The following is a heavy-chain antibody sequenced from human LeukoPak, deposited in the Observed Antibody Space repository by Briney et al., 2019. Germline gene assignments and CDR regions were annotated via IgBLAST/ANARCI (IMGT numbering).Heavy chain of an antibody. CDR2: IYYSGST. Sequence: SETLSLTCTVSVGSISSYYWSWIRQPPGKGLEWIGYIYYSGSTNYNPSLKSRVTISIDTSKNQFSLKLSSVTAADTAVYYCARRAWLRRGYFDYWGQGTLVTVSS. CDR3: ARRAWLRRGYFDY. D-gene: IGHD3-22*01. V-gene: IGHV4-59*12. CDR1: VGSISSYY. J-gene: IGHJ4*02.